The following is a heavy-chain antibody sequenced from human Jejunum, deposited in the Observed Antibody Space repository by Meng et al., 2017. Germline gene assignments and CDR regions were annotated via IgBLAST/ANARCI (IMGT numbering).Heavy chain of an antibody. CDR3: ARQYCSSTTCYYDA. D-gene: IGHD2/OR15-2a*01. CDR1: GFTFSSSW. Sequence: GGSLRLSCAASGFTFSSSWMHWVRQAPGEGLVWVSRINTDGSSTTYADSVKGRFTISRDNAKNTLYLQMNSLRAEDTAVYFCARQYCSSTTCYYDAWGQGTLVTVSS. V-gene: IGHV3-74*01. CDR2: INTDGSST. J-gene: IGHJ4*02.